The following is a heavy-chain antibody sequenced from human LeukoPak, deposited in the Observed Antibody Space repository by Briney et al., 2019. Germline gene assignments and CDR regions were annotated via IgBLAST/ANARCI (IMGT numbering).Heavy chain of an antibody. J-gene: IGHJ4*02. CDR1: GGSVSSGSYY. Sequence: PSQTLSLTCTVSGGSVSSGSYYWSWIRQPPGKGLEWIGYIYYSGSTNYNPSLKSRVTISVDTSKNQFSLKLSSVTAADTAVYYCARARSTSCYFCFDYWGQGTLVTVSS. V-gene: IGHV4-61*01. D-gene: IGHD2-2*01. CDR2: IYYSGST. CDR3: ARARSTSCYFCFDY.